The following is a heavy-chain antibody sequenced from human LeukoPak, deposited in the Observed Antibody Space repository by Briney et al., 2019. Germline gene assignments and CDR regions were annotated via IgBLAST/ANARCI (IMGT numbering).Heavy chain of an antibody. D-gene: IGHD3-3*01. Sequence: SETLSLTCSVSGGSISTYYWNWIRQPAGKGLEWIGYIYYSGSTNYNPSLKSRVTISVDTSKNQFSLKLSSVTAADTAVYYCARGIEGWSGSILSSTAFDPWGQGTLVTVSS. J-gene: IGHJ5*02. CDR3: ARGIEGWSGSILSSTAFDP. CDR2: IYYSGST. V-gene: IGHV4-59*01. CDR1: GGSISTYY.